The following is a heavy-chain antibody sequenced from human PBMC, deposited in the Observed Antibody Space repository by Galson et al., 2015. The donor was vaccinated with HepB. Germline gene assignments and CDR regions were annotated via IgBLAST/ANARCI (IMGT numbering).Heavy chain of an antibody. D-gene: IGHD6-6*01. CDR3: ASRTRARIAARLVDY. V-gene: IGHV4-39*01. Sequence: SETLSLTCTVSGGSISSSSYYWGWIRQPPGKGLEWIGSIYYSGSTYYNPSLKRRVTISVDTSKNQFSLKLISGPAAGTAVYYCASRTRARIAARLVDYWGQGTLVTVSS. CDR2: IYYSGST. J-gene: IGHJ4*02. CDR1: GGSISSSSYY.